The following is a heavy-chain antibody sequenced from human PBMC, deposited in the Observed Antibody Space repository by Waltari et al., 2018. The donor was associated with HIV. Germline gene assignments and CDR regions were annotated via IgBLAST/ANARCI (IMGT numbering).Heavy chain of an antibody. CDR2: INQSGST. CDR1: GGYFSNYY. CDR3: ARERRYSSSWYSGFYFDS. D-gene: IGHD6-13*01. Sequence: QVQLQQWGATLLKTSETLSLTCAVYGGYFSNYYWTWIRQTPGKGLEWIGEINQSGSTNYNPSLKSRVIISLDMSKKQFSLNMISMTAADTALYFCARERRYSSSWYSGFYFDSWGQGSRVIVSS. J-gene: IGHJ4*02. V-gene: IGHV4-34*01.